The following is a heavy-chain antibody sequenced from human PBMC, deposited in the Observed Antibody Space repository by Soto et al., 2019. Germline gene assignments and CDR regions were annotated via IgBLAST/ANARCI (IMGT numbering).Heavy chain of an antibody. J-gene: IGHJ4*02. D-gene: IGHD3-16*01. CDR3: VVLTTGYDYVWGSYSW. Sequence: ASVKVSCKASGYTFTSYGISWVRQAPGQGLEWMGWISAYNGNTNYAQKLQGRVTMTTDTSTSTAYMELRSLRSDDTAVYYCVVLTTGYDYVWGSYSWWGQGTLVTVSS. CDR2: ISAYNGNT. CDR1: GYTFTSYG. V-gene: IGHV1-18*01.